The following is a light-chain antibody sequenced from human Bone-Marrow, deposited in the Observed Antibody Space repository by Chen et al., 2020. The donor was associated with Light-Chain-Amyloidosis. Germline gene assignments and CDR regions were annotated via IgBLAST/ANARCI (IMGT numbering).Light chain of an antibody. CDR1: SSNIGAGTD. CDR2: GNT. Sequence: QSVLTQPPSVSGAPGQKVTILCTGSSSNIGAGTDVHWYQQLPGTPPQILIYGNTNRLSGVPSRFSGSKSGTSASLVISGLQPDDEADYHCQTYANATHVFGTGTKVIVL. CDR3: QTYANATHV. V-gene: IGLV1-40*01. J-gene: IGLJ1*01.